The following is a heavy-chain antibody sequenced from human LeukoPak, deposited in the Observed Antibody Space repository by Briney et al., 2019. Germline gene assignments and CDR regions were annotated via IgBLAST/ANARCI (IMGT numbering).Heavy chain of an antibody. CDR2: IYHSGST. Sequence: SETLSLTCTVSGGSISSGGYYWSRIRQPPGRGLEWIGYIYHSGSTNYNPSLKSRVTISVDTSKNQFSLKLSSVTAADTAVYYCARGVPAAPQDAFDPWGQGTLVTVSS. CDR3: ARGVPAAPQDAFDP. CDR1: GGSISSGGYY. D-gene: IGHD2-2*01. V-gene: IGHV4-30-2*01. J-gene: IGHJ5*02.